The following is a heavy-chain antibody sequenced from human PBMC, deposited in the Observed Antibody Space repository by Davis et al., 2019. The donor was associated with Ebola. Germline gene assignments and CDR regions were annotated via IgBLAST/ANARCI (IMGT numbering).Heavy chain of an antibody. Sequence: AASVKVSCKVSGYTLTELSMHWVRQAPGQGLEWMGRINPNSGGTNYAQKFQGRVTMTRDTSISTAYMELSRLRSDDTAVYYCAKLSMDTAMSSYYYGMDVWGQGTTVTVSS. CDR2: INPNSGGT. CDR3: AKLSMDTAMSSYYYGMDV. V-gene: IGHV1-2*06. J-gene: IGHJ6*02. D-gene: IGHD5-18*01. CDR1: GYTLTELS.